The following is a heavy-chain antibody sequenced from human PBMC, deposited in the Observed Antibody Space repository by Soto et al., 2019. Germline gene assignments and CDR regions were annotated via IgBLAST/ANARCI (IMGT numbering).Heavy chain of an antibody. Sequence: QVQLVESGGGVVQPGRSLRLSCAASGFTFSSYGMHWGRQAPGKGLEWVAVIWYDGSNKYYADSVKGRFTISRDNSKNTLYLQMTSLRAEDTAVYYCARDYGDWDYDMDVWGKGTTVSVSS. CDR3: ARDYGDWDYDMDV. D-gene: IGHD4-17*01. V-gene: IGHV3-33*01. CDR1: GFTFSSYG. CDR2: IWYDGSNK. J-gene: IGHJ6*03.